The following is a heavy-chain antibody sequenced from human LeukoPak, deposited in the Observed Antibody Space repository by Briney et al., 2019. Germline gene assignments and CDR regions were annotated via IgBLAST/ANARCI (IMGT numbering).Heavy chain of an antibody. CDR1: GFTFSSYS. D-gene: IGHD6-13*01. J-gene: IGHJ4*02. Sequence: PGGSLRLSCAASGFTFSSYSMNWVRQAPGKGLEWVSYISSSSSTIYYADSVKGRLTISRDNAKKSLYLQMNSLRAEDTAVYYCARASSSWYYFDYWGQGTQVTVSS. CDR2: ISSSSSTI. CDR3: ARASSSWYYFDY. V-gene: IGHV3-48*04.